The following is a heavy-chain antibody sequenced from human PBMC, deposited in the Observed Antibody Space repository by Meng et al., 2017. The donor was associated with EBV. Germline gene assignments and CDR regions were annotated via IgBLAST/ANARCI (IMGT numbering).Heavy chain of an antibody. V-gene: IGHV4-39*01. CDR3: ARGSYGSGSYFDY. J-gene: IGHJ4*02. Sequence: QLQLQESGPGQVKPSXALSLTCTVSGGSISSFYYWGWIRQPPGRGLEWIGGVHYTGSTYYSPSLKSRVTVSVDTSKNQFSLRLTSVTAADTAVYYCARGSYGSGSYFDYWGQGTLVTVSS. CDR1: GGSISSFYY. D-gene: IGHD3-10*01. CDR2: VHYTGST.